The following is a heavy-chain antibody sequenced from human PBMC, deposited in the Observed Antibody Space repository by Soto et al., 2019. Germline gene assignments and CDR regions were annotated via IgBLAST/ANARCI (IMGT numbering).Heavy chain of an antibody. D-gene: IGHD6-13*01. V-gene: IGHV3-33*01. CDR3: ARDLSGYDAAAAAHDAFDI. CDR2: IWYDGSNK. CDR1: GFTFSSYG. Sequence: GGSLRLSCAASGFTFSSYGMHWVRQAPGKGLEWVAVIWYDGSNKYYADSVKGRFTISRDNSKNTLYLQMNSLRAEDTAVYYCARDLSGYDAAAAAHDAFDIWGQGTMVTVSS. J-gene: IGHJ3*02.